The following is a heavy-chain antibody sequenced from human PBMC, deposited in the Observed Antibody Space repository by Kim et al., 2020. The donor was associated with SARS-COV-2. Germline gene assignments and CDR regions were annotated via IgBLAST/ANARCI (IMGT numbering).Heavy chain of an antibody. CDR1: GFTFTTYS. CDR2: INSGGDDT. Sequence: WGSLRLSCAASGFTFTTYSMSWVRQAPGEGLEWISSINSGGDDTYYADSVKGRFTISRDNSRNTVFLQMNGLRAEDTAVYYCARRSRGLGGFDYWGQGTL. J-gene: IGHJ4*02. D-gene: IGHD3-10*01. CDR3: ARRSRGLGGFDY. V-gene: IGHV3-23*01.